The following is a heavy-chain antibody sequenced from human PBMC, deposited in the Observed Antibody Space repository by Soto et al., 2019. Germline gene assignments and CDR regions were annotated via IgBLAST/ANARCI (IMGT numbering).Heavy chain of an antibody. V-gene: IGHV3-11*01. CDR1: GFSFSDYY. CDR3: ANLAKNYYHYMDV. J-gene: IGHJ6*03. CDR2: ISTSGSST. D-gene: IGHD1-26*01. Sequence: QVQLVESGGGLVKPGGSLRLSCAASGFSFSDYYMSWIRQAPGKGLEWVSLISTSGSSTDYADSVKGRFTISRDNAKNSLSLHMNSLRAEDTAVYYCANLAKNYYHYMDVWSKGTTVTVSS.